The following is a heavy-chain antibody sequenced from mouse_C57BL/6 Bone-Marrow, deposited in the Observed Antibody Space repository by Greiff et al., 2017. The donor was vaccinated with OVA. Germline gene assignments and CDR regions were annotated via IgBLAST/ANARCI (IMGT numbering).Heavy chain of an antibody. CDR3: AFYDYDH. V-gene: IGHV1-55*01. D-gene: IGHD2-4*01. Sequence: QVQLQQPGAELVTPGASVTMSCKASVSTFTSYWLTWVQHRPFQGLAWIGDIYPGSGSTNYNEKFKSKATLTVDTSSSTAYMQLSSLTSEDSAVYYCAFYDYDHWGQGTTLTVSS. CDR1: VSTFTSYW. CDR2: IYPGSGST. J-gene: IGHJ2*01.